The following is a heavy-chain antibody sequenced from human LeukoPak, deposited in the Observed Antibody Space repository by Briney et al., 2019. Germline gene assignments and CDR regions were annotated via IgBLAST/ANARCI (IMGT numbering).Heavy chain of an antibody. CDR2: ISGNGGST. D-gene: IGHD4-23*01. J-gene: IGHJ4*02. V-gene: IGHV3-23*01. Sequence: GGSLRLSCAASGFTFSSYAMSWVRQAPGKGLEWVSAISGNGGSTYYEDSVNGRFTISRDNSTNKQYLQMNSLRAEDTTVYYCAKTQGIPMNNHYTTLAPEFEHWGQGTLVTVSS. CDR3: AKTQGIPMNNHYTTLAPEFEH. CDR1: GFTFSSYA.